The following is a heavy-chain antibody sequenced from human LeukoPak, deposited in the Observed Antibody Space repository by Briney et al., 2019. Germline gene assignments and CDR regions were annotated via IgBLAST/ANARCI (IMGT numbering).Heavy chain of an antibody. V-gene: IGHV4-59*01. CDR3: ARAQWEYYYDSSGHTESYYYYYYGMDV. D-gene: IGHD3-22*01. Sequence: SETLSLTCAVYGGSFSGYYWSWIRQPPGKGLEWIGYIYYSGSTNYNPSLKSRVTISVDTSKNQFSLKLSSVTAADTAVYYCARAQWEYYYDSSGHTESYYYYYYGMDVWGQGTTVPVSS. J-gene: IGHJ6*02. CDR1: GGSFSGYY. CDR2: IYYSGST.